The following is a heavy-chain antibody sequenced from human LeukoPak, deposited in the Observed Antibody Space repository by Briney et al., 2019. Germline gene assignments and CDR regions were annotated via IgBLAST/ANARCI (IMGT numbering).Heavy chain of an antibody. CDR3: ARDSPGFCTNGVCYWYYFDY. CDR2: INHSGST. Sequence: SETLSLTCAVYGGSFSGYYWSWIRQPPGKGLEWIGEINHSGSTNYNPSLKSRVTISVDTSKNQFSLKLSSVTAADTAVYYCARDSPGFCTNGVCYWYYFDYWGQGTLVTVSS. CDR1: GGSFSGYY. V-gene: IGHV4-34*01. D-gene: IGHD2-8*01. J-gene: IGHJ4*02.